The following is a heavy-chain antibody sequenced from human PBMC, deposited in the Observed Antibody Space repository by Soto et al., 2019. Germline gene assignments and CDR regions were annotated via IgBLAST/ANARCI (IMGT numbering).Heavy chain of an antibody. J-gene: IGHJ2*01. CDR3: ARDLSTGYGGNSGWYFDL. V-gene: IGHV3-21*01. CDR1: GFTFRIYA. CDR2: ISSGSGYI. Sequence: GRSLRLSCAASGFTFRIYAMTWVRQAPGKGLEWVSTISSGSGYIYYADSVKGRFTISRDNAKNSLYLQMNSLRAEDTAVYYCARDLSTGYGGNSGWYFDLWGRGTLVTVSS. D-gene: IGHD3-9*01.